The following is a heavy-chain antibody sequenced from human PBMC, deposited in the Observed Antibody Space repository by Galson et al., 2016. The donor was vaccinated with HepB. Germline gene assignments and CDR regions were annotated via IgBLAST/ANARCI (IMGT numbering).Heavy chain of an antibody. J-gene: IGHJ6*02. CDR3: ARGRYYGMDV. V-gene: IGHV1-46*03. CDR2: INPSAGST. CDR1: GYTFTNYN. Sequence: SVKVSCKASGYTFTNYNMHWVRQAPGQGLEWMGIINPSAGSTSYAQKFQGRVTMTRDTSTSTVYMELSSLRTEDMAVYYCARGRYYGMDVWGQGATVTVSS.